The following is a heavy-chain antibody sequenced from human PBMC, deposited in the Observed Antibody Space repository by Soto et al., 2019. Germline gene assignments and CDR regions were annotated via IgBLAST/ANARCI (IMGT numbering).Heavy chain of an antibody. D-gene: IGHD2-2*01. Sequence: QVQLQESGPGLVKPSETLSLTCSVSGGSVTSGRDYWGWIRQTPGKGLEWIGSIYYIGSTYLNPSLKSRVTMSVDTSKNRFSLRLTSGIASDRAVYCCARQEYQLVNCFQSRGLGILVTVSS. CDR2: IYYIGST. CDR1: GGSVTSGRDY. V-gene: IGHV4-39*01. J-gene: IGHJ5*01. CDR3: ARQEYQLVNCFQS.